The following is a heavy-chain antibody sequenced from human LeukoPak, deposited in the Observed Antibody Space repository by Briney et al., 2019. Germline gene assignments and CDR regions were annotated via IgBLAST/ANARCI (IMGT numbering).Heavy chain of an antibody. V-gene: IGHV1-8*01. J-gene: IGHJ4*02. CDR1: ENIFNRYD. D-gene: IGHD2-15*01. Sequence: ASVKVSCKAPENIFNRYDINWVRQATGQGLEWMGWTNPNSGNTGYAHKFQGRVTITRTPSTSTAYMELSSLRSEDTAVYYCAFRYCTGGSCPSPFDYWGQGTLITVSS. CDR2: TNPNSGNT. CDR3: AFRYCTGGSCPSPFDY.